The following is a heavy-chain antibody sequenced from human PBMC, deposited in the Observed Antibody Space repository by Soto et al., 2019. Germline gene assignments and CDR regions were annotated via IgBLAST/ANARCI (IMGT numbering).Heavy chain of an antibody. D-gene: IGHD3-3*01. CDR2: ISGRGGST. Sequence: PGGSLRLSCAASGFTFSSYAMSWVRQAPGKGLEWVSAISGRGGSTYYADSVKGRFTISRDNSKNTLYLQMNSLRAEDTAVYYCAKSSAASYYDFWSGFEPPDYWGQGTLVTVSS. CDR1: GFTFSSYA. CDR3: AKSSAASYYDFWSGFEPPDY. V-gene: IGHV3-23*01. J-gene: IGHJ4*02.